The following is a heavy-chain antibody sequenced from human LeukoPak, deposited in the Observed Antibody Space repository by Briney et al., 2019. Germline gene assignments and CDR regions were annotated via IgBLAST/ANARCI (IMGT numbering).Heavy chain of an antibody. CDR2: ISWNSGSI. Sequence: GGSLRLSCAASGFTFDDYAMHWVRQAPGKGLEWVSGISWNSGSIGYADSVKGRFTISRDNAKNSLYRQMNSLRAEDMALYYCAKDKHFDWLLYYFDYWGQGTLVTVSS. CDR3: AKDKHFDWLLYYFDY. D-gene: IGHD3-9*01. J-gene: IGHJ4*02. CDR1: GFTFDDYA. V-gene: IGHV3-9*03.